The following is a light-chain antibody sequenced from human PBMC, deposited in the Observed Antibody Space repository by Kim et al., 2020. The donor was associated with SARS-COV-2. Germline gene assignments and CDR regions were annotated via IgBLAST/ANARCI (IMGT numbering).Light chain of an antibody. Sequence: QRVTISCSGSSSNIGSNTVNWYQQLPGTAPKLLIYSNNQRPSGVPDRFSGSKSGTSASLAISGLQSEDEADYYCAAWDDSLNGRWVFGGGTQLTDL. J-gene: IGLJ3*02. V-gene: IGLV1-44*01. CDR1: SSNIGSNT. CDR2: SNN. CDR3: AAWDDSLNGRWV.